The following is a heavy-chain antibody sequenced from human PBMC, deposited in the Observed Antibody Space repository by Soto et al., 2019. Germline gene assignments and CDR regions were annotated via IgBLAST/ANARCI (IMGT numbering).Heavy chain of an antibody. CDR3: ARGAPYYYDSSGYYYVGYFDY. CDR1: GFTFSSYG. Sequence: GGSLRLSCAASGFTFSSYGMHWVRQAPGKGLEWVAVIWYDGSNKYYADSVKGRFTISRDNSKNTLYLQMNSLRAEDTAVYYCARGAPYYYDSSGYYYVGYFDYWGQGTLVTVSS. V-gene: IGHV3-33*01. J-gene: IGHJ4*02. CDR2: IWYDGSNK. D-gene: IGHD3-22*01.